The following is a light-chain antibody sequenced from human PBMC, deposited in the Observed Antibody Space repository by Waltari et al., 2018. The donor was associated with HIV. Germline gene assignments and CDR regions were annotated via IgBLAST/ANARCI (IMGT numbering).Light chain of an antibody. CDR2: LAS. V-gene: IGKV2-28*01. CDR3: MHGQQTPV. J-gene: IGKJ1*01. CDR1: QSLLHNNGHNY. Sequence: DIAMLQSPDSLAVSPGEPASISSRSSQSLLHNNGHNYLDWYIQRPGQAPELLIYLASRRASGVPDRIAGSGSGTDFILKISRVEPEDVGVYYSMHGQQTPVFGQGTQVEV.